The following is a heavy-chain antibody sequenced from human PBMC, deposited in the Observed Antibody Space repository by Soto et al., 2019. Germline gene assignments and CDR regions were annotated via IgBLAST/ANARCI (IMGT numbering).Heavy chain of an antibody. CDR1: GFTFSSYT. V-gene: IGHV3-23*01. CDR3: FDYGAY. CDR2: ISGSGGST. J-gene: IGHJ4*02. Sequence: GSLRLSCAASGFTFSSYTMSWVRQAPGKGLEWVSAISGSGGSTFYADSVKGRFTISRNNSKSTLYLQMNSLRAEDTAVYYCFDYGAYWGQGTLVTVSS.